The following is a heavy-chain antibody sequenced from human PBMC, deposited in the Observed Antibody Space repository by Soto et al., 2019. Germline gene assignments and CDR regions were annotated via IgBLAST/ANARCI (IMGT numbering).Heavy chain of an antibody. V-gene: IGHV4-59*01. J-gene: IGHJ4*02. CDR1: GGSISNSY. CDR2: IYSSGST. CDR3: ARGGWTNDY. D-gene: IGHD6-19*01. Sequence: ETLSLTCTVSGGSISNSYWSWIRQPPGKGLEWIGYIYSSGSTNYSPSLKSRVTISVDTSKNQFSLTLKSVTAADTAVYFCARGGWTNDYWGPGTLVIGSS.